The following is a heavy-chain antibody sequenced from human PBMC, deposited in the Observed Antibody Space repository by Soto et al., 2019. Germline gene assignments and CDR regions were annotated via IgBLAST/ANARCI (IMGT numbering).Heavy chain of an antibody. CDR2: INHSGST. D-gene: IGHD2-2*01. J-gene: IGHJ4*02. CDR1: GGSFSGYY. V-gene: IGHV4-34*01. Sequence: SETLSLTCAVYGGSFSGYYWSWIRQPPGKGLEWIGEINHSGSTNYNPSLKSRVTISVDTSKNQFSLKLSSVTAADTAVYYCARGRSSDIVVVPAAMRTSFDYWGQGTLVTVSS. CDR3: ARGRSSDIVVVPAAMRTSFDY.